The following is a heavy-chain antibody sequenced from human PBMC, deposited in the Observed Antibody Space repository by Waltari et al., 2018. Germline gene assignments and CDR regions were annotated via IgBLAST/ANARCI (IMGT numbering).Heavy chain of an antibody. V-gene: IGHV3-7*01. Sequence: EVQLVESGGGLVQPGGSLRLSCAVSGFTFSSYWMAWVRQAPGKGLEWVANIKQDGVEKHYVDTVKGQFTISRDNAKNSLFLQMNSLRAEDTALYFCARDDDGILDYWGQGTLVTVSS. CDR2: IKQDGVEK. CDR1: GFTFSSYW. CDR3: ARDDDGILDY. D-gene: IGHD3-3*01. J-gene: IGHJ4*02.